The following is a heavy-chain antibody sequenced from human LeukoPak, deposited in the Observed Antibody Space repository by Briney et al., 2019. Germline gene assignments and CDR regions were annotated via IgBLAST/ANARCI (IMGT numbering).Heavy chain of an antibody. CDR2: ISSSSSYI. V-gene: IGHV3-21*01. Sequence: GGSLRLSCAASGFTFSTYNMNWVRQAPGKGLEWVSSISSSSSYIYYADSVKGRFTISRDNAKNSRYLQMNSLIAEDTAVYYCARAGYYRFDYWGQGSLVTVSS. CDR3: ARAGYYRFDY. D-gene: IGHD4-17*01. CDR1: GFTFSTYN. J-gene: IGHJ4*02.